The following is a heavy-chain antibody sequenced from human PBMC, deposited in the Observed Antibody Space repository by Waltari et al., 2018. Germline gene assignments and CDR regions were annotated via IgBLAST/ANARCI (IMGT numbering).Heavy chain of an antibody. Sequence: QVQLQQWGAGLLKPSETLSLTCAVYGGSLSGYCWSWIRQPPGKGLEWIGEIDNRGGTNYNPALKSRVTISADTSNNQFSLKLSSVTAAETAVYFCARGTGVDFWSGYAIWGRGTLVTVSS. J-gene: IGHJ2*01. CDR3: ARGTGVDFWSGYAI. D-gene: IGHD3-3*01. CDR2: IDNRGGT. V-gene: IGHV4-34*01. CDR1: GGSLSGYC.